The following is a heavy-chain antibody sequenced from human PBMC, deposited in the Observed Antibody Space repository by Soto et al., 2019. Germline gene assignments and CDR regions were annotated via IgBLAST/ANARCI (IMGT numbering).Heavy chain of an antibody. CDR3: XXHXQQLAPFDY. CDR1: GYTFTSYY. V-gene: IGHV1-46*01. Sequence: QVQLVQSGAEVKKPGASVKVSCKASGYTFTSYYMHWVRQAPGQGLEWMGIINPSGGSTSYAQKFQGRVTMTRDTSTXXXXMELXSLXXEXXXVXXXXXHXQQLAPFDYWGQGTLVTVSS. D-gene: IGHD6-13*01. CDR2: INPSGGST. J-gene: IGHJ4*02.